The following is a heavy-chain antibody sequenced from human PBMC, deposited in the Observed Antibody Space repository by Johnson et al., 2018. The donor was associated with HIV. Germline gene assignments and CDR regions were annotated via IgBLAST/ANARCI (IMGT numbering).Heavy chain of an antibody. Sequence: QVQLVESGGGVVQPGRSLRLSCAASGFTFSSYAMHWVRQAPGKGLEWVAVISYDGSNKYYADSVKGRFTISRDNSRKTLYLQRNSLRTEDTAMYYCAREGMAVAVAFDIWGQGTMVTVSS. CDR1: GFTFSSYA. V-gene: IGHV3-30*04. CDR3: AREGMAVAVAFDI. D-gene: IGHD6-19*01. CDR2: ISYDGSNK. J-gene: IGHJ3*02.